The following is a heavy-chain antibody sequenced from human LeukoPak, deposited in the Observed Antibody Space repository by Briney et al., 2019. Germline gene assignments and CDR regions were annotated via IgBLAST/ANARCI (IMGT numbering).Heavy chain of an antibody. J-gene: IGHJ6*03. V-gene: IGHV3-15*01. CDR2: IKSKTDGGTR. D-gene: IGHD6-6*01. CDR3: TTPVARLFAYYYYMDV. CDR1: GFTFSNAW. Sequence: MSGGSLRLSCAASGFTFSNAWMSWVRQAPGKGLEWVGRIKSKTDGGTRDYAAHVKGRFTISRDHSKNTLYLQMNSLKTEDTAVYYCTTPVARLFAYYYYMDVWGKGTTVTVSS.